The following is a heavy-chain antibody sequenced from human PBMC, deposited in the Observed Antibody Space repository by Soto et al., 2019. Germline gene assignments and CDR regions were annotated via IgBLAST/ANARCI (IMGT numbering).Heavy chain of an antibody. V-gene: IGHV3-15*07. CDR2: IKSKTDGGTT. D-gene: IGHD6-13*01. Sequence: GGSMRLSCAASGFTFSNAWVNWVRQAPGKGLEWVGRIKSKTDGGTTDYAAPVKGRFTISRDDSKNTLYLQMNSLKTEDTAVYYCTTRTYSSSWRQIDYWGQGTLVTVSS. CDR1: GFTFSNAW. J-gene: IGHJ4*02. CDR3: TTRTYSSSWRQIDY.